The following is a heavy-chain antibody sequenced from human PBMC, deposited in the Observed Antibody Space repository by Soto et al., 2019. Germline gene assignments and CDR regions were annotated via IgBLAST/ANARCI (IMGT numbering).Heavy chain of an antibody. J-gene: IGHJ3*02. CDR3: ARDKSYDSRWGAFDI. D-gene: IGHD3-22*01. V-gene: IGHV3-30-3*01. CDR2: ISYDGSNK. CDR1: GFTFSSYA. Sequence: GGSLRLSCAASGFTFSSYAMRWVRQAPGKGLEWVAVISYDGSNKYYADSVKGRFTISRDNSKNTLYLQMNSLRAEDTAVYYCARDKSYDSRWGAFDIWGQGTMVTVSS.